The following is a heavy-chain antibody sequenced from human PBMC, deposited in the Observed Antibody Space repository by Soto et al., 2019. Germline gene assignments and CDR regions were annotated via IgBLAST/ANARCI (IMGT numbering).Heavy chain of an antibody. CDR1: GGSFSDYY. CDR3: ARRVRGVNDAFDI. J-gene: IGHJ3*02. D-gene: IGHD3-10*01. CDR2: INYSGST. Sequence: SETLSLTCAVYGGSFSDYYWSWIRQPPRKGLEWIGEINYSGSTTYDPSLNGRVTISVDTSKTQFSLKLSSVTAADTAVYYCARRVRGVNDAFDIWGQGTMVTVSS. V-gene: IGHV4-34*01.